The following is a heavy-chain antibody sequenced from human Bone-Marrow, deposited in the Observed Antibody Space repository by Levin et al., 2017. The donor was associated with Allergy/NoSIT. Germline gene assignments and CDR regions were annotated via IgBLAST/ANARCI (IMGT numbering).Heavy chain of an antibody. Sequence: PSETLSLTCAASGFTFSSYAMSWVRQAPGKGLEWVSAISGSGSSTYYTDSVKGRFTISRDNSKNTLYLQMNSLRAEDTAVYYCAKAMADFWSGFHWYFDLWGRGTLVTVSS. CDR2: ISGSGSST. V-gene: IGHV3-23*01. CDR1: GFTFSSYA. J-gene: IGHJ2*01. D-gene: IGHD3-3*01. CDR3: AKAMADFWSGFHWYFDL.